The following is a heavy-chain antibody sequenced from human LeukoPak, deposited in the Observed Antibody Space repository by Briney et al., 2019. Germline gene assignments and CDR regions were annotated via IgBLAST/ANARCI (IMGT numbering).Heavy chain of an antibody. CDR2: MNPNSGNT. V-gene: IGHV1-8*01. Sequence: GASVKVSCKASGYTFTSYDINWVRQATGQGLEWMGWMNPNSGNTGYAQKFQGRVTMTRNTSISTAYMELSSLRSEDTAVYYCARGFTWTYFFDYWGQGTLVTVSS. CDR1: GYTFTSYD. D-gene: IGHD3/OR15-3a*01. CDR3: ARGFTWTYFFDY. J-gene: IGHJ4*02.